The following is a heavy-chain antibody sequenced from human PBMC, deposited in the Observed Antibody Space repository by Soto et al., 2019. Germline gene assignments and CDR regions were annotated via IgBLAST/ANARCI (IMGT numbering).Heavy chain of an antibody. CDR2: IIPIFGTA. J-gene: IGHJ5*02. CDR3: ARDFFRGYSYGP. CDR1: GGTFSSYA. V-gene: IGHV1-69*13. Sequence: ASVKVSCKASGGTFSSYAISWVRQAPGQGLEWMGGIIPIFGTANYAQKFQGRVTITADESTSTAYMELSSLRSEDTAVYYCARDFFRGYSYGPWGQGTLVTVSS. D-gene: IGHD5-18*01.